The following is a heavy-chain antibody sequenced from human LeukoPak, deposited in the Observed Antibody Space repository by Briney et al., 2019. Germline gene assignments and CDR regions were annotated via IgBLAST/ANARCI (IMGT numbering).Heavy chain of an antibody. V-gene: IGHV4-61*02. J-gene: IGHJ3*02. D-gene: IGHD3-10*01. CDR1: GGSISSSSYY. CDR2: IYTSGST. Sequence: SETLSLTCTVSGGSISSSSYYWSWIRQPAGKGLEWIGRIYTSGSTNYNPSLKSRVTMSVDTSKNQFSLKLSSVTAADTAVYYCARAVGFGELSIKGDAFDIWGQGTMVTVSS. CDR3: ARAVGFGELSIKGDAFDI.